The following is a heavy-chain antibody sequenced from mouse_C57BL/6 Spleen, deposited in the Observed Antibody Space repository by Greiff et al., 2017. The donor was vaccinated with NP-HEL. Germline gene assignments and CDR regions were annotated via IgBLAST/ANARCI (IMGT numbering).Heavy chain of an antibody. D-gene: IGHD1-1*01. Sequence: VQLQQSGPELVKPGASVKISCKASGYSFTGYYMNWVKQSPEKSLEWIGEINPSTGGTTYNQKFKAKATLTVDKSSSTAYMQLKSLTSEDSAVYYCANYYGSSGGFNYWGQGTSVTVSS. V-gene: IGHV1-42*01. J-gene: IGHJ4*01. CDR2: INPSTGGT. CDR3: ANYYGSSGGFNY. CDR1: GYSFTGYY.